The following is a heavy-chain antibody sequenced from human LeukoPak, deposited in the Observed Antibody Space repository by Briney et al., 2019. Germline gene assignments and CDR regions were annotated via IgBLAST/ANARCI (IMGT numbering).Heavy chain of an antibody. CDR3: ATPQPSHDSSGYRWFDP. CDR2: SDPEDGET. CDR1: GYTLTELS. D-gene: IGHD3-22*01. J-gene: IGHJ5*02. Sequence: GASVKVSCKVSGYTLTELSMHWVRQAPGKGLEWMGGSDPEDGETIYAQKFQGRVTMTEDTSTDTAYMELSSLRSKDTAVYYCATPQPSHDSSGYRWFDPWGQGTLVTVSS. V-gene: IGHV1-24*01.